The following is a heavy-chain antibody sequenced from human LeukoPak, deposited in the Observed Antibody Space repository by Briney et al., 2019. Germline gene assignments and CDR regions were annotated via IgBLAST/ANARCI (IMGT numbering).Heavy chain of an antibody. D-gene: IGHD4-17*01. Sequence: PGGSLRLSCEASGFTVTNAWMNWVRQAPGKGLEWVGLLKSKIDGGTTDYAAPVKGRFTISRDDSKNTLYLQVNSLQTEDTAVYFCTTGVTTGRAFKFWGQGTLVTVSS. CDR3: TTGVTTGRAFKF. J-gene: IGHJ4*02. V-gene: IGHV3-15*05. CDR1: GFTVTNAW. CDR2: LKSKIDGGTT.